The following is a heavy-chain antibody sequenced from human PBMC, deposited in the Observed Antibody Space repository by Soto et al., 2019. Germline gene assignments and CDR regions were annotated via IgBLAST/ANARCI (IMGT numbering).Heavy chain of an antibody. Sequence: SETLSLTCAVYGGSFSGSYWNWIRQPPGKGLEWIGRINHGGSTNYNPSLESRVTISVDTSKNQISLELTSVTAADTAIFYCAREVSPPPFYGNYGWFDPWGQGTLVPSPQ. CDR3: AREVSPPPFYGNYGWFDP. CDR1: GGSFSGSY. CDR2: INHGGST. D-gene: IGHD4-17*01. J-gene: IGHJ5*02. V-gene: IGHV4-34*01.